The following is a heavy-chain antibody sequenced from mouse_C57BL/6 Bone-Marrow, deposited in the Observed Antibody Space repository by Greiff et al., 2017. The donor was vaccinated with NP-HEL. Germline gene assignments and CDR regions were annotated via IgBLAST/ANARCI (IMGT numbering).Heavy chain of an antibody. CDR1: GFSLTSYG. D-gene: IGHD2-3*01. CDR3: ARKALYDGYYDYAMDY. J-gene: IGHJ4*01. Sequence: QVQLKQSGPGLVQPSQSLSITCTVSGFSLTSYGVHWVRQSPGKGLEWLGVIWSGGSTDYNAAFISRLSISKDNSKSQVFFKMNSLQADDTAIYYCARKALYDGYYDYAMDYWGQGTSVTVSS. CDR2: IWSGGST. V-gene: IGHV2-2*01.